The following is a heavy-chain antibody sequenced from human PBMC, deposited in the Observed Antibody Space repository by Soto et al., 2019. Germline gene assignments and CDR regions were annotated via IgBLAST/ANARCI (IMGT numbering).Heavy chain of an antibody. CDR3: ARDRGSSWYWYNWFDP. J-gene: IGHJ5*02. CDR2: ISAYNGNT. CDR1: GYTFTSYG. V-gene: IGHV1-18*01. D-gene: IGHD6-13*01. Sequence: ASVKVSCKASGYTFTSYGISWVRQAPGQGLEWMGWISAYNGNTNYARKLQGRVTMTTDTSTSTAYMELRSLRSDDTAVYYCARDRGSSWYWYNWFDPWGQGTLVTVSS.